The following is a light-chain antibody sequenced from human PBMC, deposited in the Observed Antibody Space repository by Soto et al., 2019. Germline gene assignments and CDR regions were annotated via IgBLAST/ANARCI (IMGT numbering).Light chain of an antibody. CDR3: QPYDSLPLT. V-gene: IGKV1-33*01. CDR1: QGIRNY. Sequence: DIRMTQSPSSLSASVGDRVTFTCQASQGIRNYLHWYQVKPGRAPKLLVYDVSTLEPGVPSRFSGSGYGSYFTFTINNLQAEDVATSYCQPYDSLPLTFGGGTKVDIK. CDR2: DVS. J-gene: IGKJ4*02.